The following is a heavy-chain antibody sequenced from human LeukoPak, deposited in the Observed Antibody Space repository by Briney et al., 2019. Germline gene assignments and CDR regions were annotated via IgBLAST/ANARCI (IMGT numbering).Heavy chain of an antibody. CDR1: GFTFSTSW. D-gene: IGHD6-13*01. J-gene: IGHJ4*02. CDR3: ARLSTAAPDSDY. V-gene: IGHV3-7*01. Sequence: GGSLRLSCAASGFTFSTSWMSWVRQAPGKGLEWVANINQDASEKYYVDSVKGRFTISRDNAKNSLYLQMNSLRADDTAVYYCARLSTAAPDSDYWGQGTLVTVSS. CDR2: INQDASEK.